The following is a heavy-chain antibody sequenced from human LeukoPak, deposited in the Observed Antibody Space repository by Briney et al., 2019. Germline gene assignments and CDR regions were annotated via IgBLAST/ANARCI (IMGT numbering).Heavy chain of an antibody. CDR2: IIPILGIA. Sequence: EASVKVSCKASGGTFSSYAISWVRQAPGQGLEWMGRIIPILGIANYAQKFQGRVTITADKSTSTAYMELSSLRSEDTAVYYCATSGDGYSYGFGWFDPWGQGTLVTVSS. V-gene: IGHV1-69*04. D-gene: IGHD5-18*01. CDR3: ATSGDGYSYGFGWFDP. J-gene: IGHJ5*02. CDR1: GGTFSSYA.